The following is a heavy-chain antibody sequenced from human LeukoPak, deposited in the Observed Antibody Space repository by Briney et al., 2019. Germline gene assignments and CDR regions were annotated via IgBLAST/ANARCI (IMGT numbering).Heavy chain of an antibody. J-gene: IGHJ4*02. CDR1: GFPFGDYT. CDR2: IRSKTYGGTT. D-gene: IGHD3-22*01. V-gene: IGHV3-49*03. Sequence: GGFLRLSCTASGFPFGDYTMSWFRQAPGKGLEWVGFIRSKTYGGTTEYAASVKGRFTMSRDDSKSIAYLQLNSLKTEDTAVYYCTREKSYYYDTSGSDYWGQGTLVTVSS. CDR3: TREKSYYYDTSGSDY.